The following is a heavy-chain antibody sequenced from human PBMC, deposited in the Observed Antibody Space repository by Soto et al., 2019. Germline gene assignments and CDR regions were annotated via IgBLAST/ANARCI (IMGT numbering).Heavy chain of an antibody. J-gene: IGHJ4*02. V-gene: IGHV3-30*18. Sequence: QVQLVESGGGVVQPGRSLKLACVGSGFEFSSIAMHWVRQAPGKGLEWVAVISFDGKNQYYGDSVKGRFTISRDDSKNTLYLQMNRLRAEDTAIYYCAKAFAFTSSALGKWGQGTLVTVSS. CDR1: GFEFSSIA. CDR3: AKAFAFTSSALGK. CDR2: ISFDGKNQ. D-gene: IGHD2-2*01.